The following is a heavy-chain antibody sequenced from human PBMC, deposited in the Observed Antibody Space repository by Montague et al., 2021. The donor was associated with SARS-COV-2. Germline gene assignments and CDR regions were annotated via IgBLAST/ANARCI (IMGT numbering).Heavy chain of an antibody. Sequence: SLRLSCAASRFTFSSYAMHWVRQAPGKGLEWVAVIPYDGSNKYYADSVKGRFTISRDNSKNTLYLQMNGLRAEDTAVYYCARDCGGDCYSDLDAFDIWGQGTMVTVSS. CDR1: RFTFSSYA. D-gene: IGHD2-21*02. J-gene: IGHJ3*02. V-gene: IGHV3-30-3*01. CDR2: IPYDGSNK. CDR3: ARDCGGDCYSDLDAFDI.